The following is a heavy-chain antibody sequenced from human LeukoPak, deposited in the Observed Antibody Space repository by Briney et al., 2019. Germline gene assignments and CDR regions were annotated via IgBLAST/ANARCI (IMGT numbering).Heavy chain of an antibody. D-gene: IGHD2-2*01. Sequence: SVKVSCKASGGTFSSYAIGWVRQAPGQGLEWMGGIIPIFGAANYAQKFQGRVTITTDESTSTAYMELSSLRSEDTAVYYCARGSCSSTSCYFHYWGQGTLVTVSS. CDR1: GGTFSSYA. J-gene: IGHJ4*02. CDR2: IIPIFGAA. V-gene: IGHV1-69*05. CDR3: ARGSCSSTSCYFHY.